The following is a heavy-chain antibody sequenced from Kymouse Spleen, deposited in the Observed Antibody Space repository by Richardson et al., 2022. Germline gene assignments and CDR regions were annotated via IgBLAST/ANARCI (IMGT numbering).Heavy chain of an antibody. CDR1: GFTFSSYD. CDR3: AREGYSSGWENWYFDL. CDR2: IGTAGDT. V-gene: IGHV3-13*01. J-gene: IGHJ2*01. Sequence: EVQLVESGGGLVQPGGSLRLSCAASGFTFSSYDMHWVRQATGKGLEWVSAIGTAGDTYYPGSVKGRFTISRENAKNSLYLQMNSLRAGDTAVYYCAREGYSSGWENWYFDLWGRGTLVTVSS. D-gene: IGHD6-19*01.